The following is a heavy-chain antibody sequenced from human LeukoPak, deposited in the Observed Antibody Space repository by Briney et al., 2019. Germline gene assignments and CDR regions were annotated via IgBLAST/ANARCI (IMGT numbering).Heavy chain of an antibody. CDR2: ISAYNGNT. Sequence: ASVTVSYKASGYTFTIYGISWVRQAPGQGLEWMGWISAYNGNTNYAQKLQGTVTMTTDTSTSTAYMELRSLRSDDTAVYYCARELTMVRGVTLLGDAFDIWGQGTMVTVSS. D-gene: IGHD3-10*01. CDR1: GYTFTIYG. J-gene: IGHJ3*02. V-gene: IGHV1-18*04. CDR3: ARELTMVRGVTLLGDAFDI.